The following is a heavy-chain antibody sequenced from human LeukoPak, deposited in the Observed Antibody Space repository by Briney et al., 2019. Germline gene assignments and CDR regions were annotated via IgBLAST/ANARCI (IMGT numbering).Heavy chain of an antibody. V-gene: IGHV3-30*03. J-gene: IGHJ4*02. Sequence: GRSLRLSCAASGFTVSTSVIHWVRQAPGKGLDWAALIPFDGTTKYYADSVTGRFTISRDNSKNTLYLQMNSLRAEDTAVYYCARLSGSYSWGQGTLVTVSS. CDR3: ARLSGSYS. D-gene: IGHD1-26*01. CDR2: IPFDGTTK. CDR1: GFTVSTSV.